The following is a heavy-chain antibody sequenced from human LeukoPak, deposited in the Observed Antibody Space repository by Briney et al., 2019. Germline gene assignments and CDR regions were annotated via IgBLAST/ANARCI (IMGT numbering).Heavy chain of an antibody. D-gene: IGHD6-13*01. CDR1: GFTFSDSTLSS. CDR3: SGPITTGTGY. J-gene: IGHJ4*02. Sequence: GGSLRLSCAASGFTFSDSTLSSVYWVRQASGNGLEWVGRIGSRTDSFATAYAASVKGRFTISRDGSKNTAYLQMNSLKIEDTAVYFCSGPITTGTGYWGQGTLVTVSP. CDR2: IGSRTDSFAT. V-gene: IGHV3-73*01.